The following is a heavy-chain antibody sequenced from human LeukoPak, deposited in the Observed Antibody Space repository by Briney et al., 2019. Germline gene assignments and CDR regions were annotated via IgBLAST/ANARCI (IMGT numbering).Heavy chain of an antibody. J-gene: IGHJ5*02. Sequence: SETLSLTCTVSGVSFSSGGYYWSRIRQPPGKGLEWIGYIYYSGSTNYNPSLKSRVTISVDTSKNQFSLKLSSVTAADTAVYYCARSKSYYYGAGSSPELVWFHPWGQGTLVTVSS. V-gene: IGHV4-61*08. CDR2: IYYSGST. CDR3: ARSKSYYYGAGSSPELVWFHP. D-gene: IGHD3-10*01. CDR1: GVSFSSGGYY.